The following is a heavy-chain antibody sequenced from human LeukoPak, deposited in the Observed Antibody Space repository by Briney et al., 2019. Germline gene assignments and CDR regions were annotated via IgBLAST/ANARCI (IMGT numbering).Heavy chain of an antibody. CDR1: GYTFTSYY. V-gene: IGHV1-46*01. D-gene: IGHD3-22*01. Sequence: ASVKVSSKASGYTFTSYYIHWVRQAPGQGLEWMGIINPSGGSTSYAQKFQGRVTMTRDTSTSTVYMELSSLRSEDTAVYYCARGSTPSYYYDSSGHFDYWGQGTLVTVSS. CDR2: INPSGGST. CDR3: ARGSTPSYYYDSSGHFDY. J-gene: IGHJ4*02.